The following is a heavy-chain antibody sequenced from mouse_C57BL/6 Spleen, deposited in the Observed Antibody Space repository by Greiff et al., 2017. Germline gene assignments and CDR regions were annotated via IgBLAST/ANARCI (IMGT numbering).Heavy chain of an antibody. V-gene: IGHV6-6*01. D-gene: IGHD1-1*01. CDR1: GFTFSDAW. CDR2: IRNKANNHAT. CDR3: TRQFYYYGSLFDY. J-gene: IGHJ2*01. Sequence: EVKLVESGGGLVQPGGSMKLSCAASGFTFSDAWMDWVRQSPEKGLEWVAEIRNKANNHATYYAESVKGRFTISRDDSKSSVYLQMNSLRAEDTGIYYCTRQFYYYGSLFDYWGQGTTLTVSS.